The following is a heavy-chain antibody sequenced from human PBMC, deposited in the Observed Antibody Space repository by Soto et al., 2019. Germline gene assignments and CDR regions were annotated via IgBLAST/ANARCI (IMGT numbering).Heavy chain of an antibody. Sequence: GGSLRLSCAASGFTFSSYGMHWVRQAPGKGLEWVAVISYDGSNKYCTDSVKGRFTISRDNSKNTLYLQMNSLRAEDTAVYYCAKEYDFWSGYYMRNYGMDVWGQGTTVTVSS. V-gene: IGHV3-30*18. CDR1: GFTFSSYG. CDR3: AKEYDFWSGYYMRNYGMDV. CDR2: ISYDGSNK. D-gene: IGHD3-3*01. J-gene: IGHJ6*02.